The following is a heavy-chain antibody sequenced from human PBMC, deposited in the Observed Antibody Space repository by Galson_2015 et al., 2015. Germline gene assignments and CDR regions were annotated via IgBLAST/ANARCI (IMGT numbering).Heavy chain of an antibody. V-gene: IGHV4-59*08. D-gene: IGHD6-13*01. CDR1: GGSVSNYY. Sequence: SETLSLTCTVSGGSVSNYYWSWIRQAPGKGLEWIGHIYYNGNTDYNPSLKSRVTISIDTSKNRFSLGLTSVTAADTAVYFCARFPILPAAAGTVGWFDPWGLRTLVTVSS. J-gene: IGHJ5*02. CDR3: ARFPILPAAAGTVGWFDP. CDR2: IYYNGNT.